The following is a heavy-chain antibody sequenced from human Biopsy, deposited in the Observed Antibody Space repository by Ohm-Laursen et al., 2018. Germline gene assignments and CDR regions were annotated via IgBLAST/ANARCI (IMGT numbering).Heavy chain of an antibody. D-gene: IGHD1-20*01. J-gene: IGHJ4*02. Sequence: SSVKVSCKASGYSFTNYYLHWVRQAPGQGLQWMGRINPNNDNTVYAQQFQGRVTMTKDTSTSAVYMDLSSLTFDDSAVYYCARGPRGLVAITATAYYFDFWGQGNLFTVSS. CDR1: GYSFTNYY. CDR2: INPNNDNT. V-gene: IGHV1-46*01. CDR3: ARGPRGLVAITATAYYFDF.